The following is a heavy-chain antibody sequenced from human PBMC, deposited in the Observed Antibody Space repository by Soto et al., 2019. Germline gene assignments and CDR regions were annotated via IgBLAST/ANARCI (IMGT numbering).Heavy chain of an antibody. CDR3: AKAKITMVRGVIPFDY. CDR1: GFTFSSYA. V-gene: IGHV3-23*01. CDR2: ISGSGGST. D-gene: IGHD3-10*01. J-gene: IGHJ4*02. Sequence: GGSLRLSCAASGFTFSSYAMSWVRQAPGKGLEWVSAISGSGGSTYYADSVKGRFPISRDNSKNTLNLQMNSLRAEDTAVYYCAKAKITMVRGVIPFDYWGQGTLVTVSS.